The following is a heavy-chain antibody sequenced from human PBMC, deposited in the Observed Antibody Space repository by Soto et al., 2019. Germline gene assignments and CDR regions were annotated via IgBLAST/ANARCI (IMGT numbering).Heavy chain of an antibody. Sequence: PGGSLRLSCAGSGFTFRNNAMSWVRQTPGKGLEWVSGISGSGDTTYNADSVKGRFTLSRDNSKSTLFLQMNNLRVDDTAVYYCARDLSYGGLDYWGQGVLVTVS. V-gene: IGHV3-23*01. J-gene: IGHJ4*02. D-gene: IGHD3-10*01. CDR2: ISGSGDTT. CDR1: GFTFRNNA. CDR3: ARDLSYGGLDY.